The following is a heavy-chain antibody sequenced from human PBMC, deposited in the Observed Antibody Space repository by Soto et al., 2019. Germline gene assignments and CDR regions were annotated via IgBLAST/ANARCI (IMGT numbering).Heavy chain of an antibody. J-gene: IGHJ4*02. CDR1: GGSISSGDYY. D-gene: IGHD6-19*01. V-gene: IGHV4-30-4*01. Sequence: QVQLQESGPGLVKPSQTLSLTCTVSGGSISSGDYYWSWIRQPPGKGLEWIGYIYYSGSTYYNPSLKSRVTISVDTSKNQFSPKLSSVTAADTAVYYCARGGSVAGTELSYWGQGTLVTVSS. CDR2: IYYSGST. CDR3: ARGGSVAGTELSY.